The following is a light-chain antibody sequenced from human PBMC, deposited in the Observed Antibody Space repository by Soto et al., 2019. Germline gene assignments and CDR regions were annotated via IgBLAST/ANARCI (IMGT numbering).Light chain of an antibody. V-gene: IGLV2-8*01. CDR1: SSDVGGYNY. CDR2: EVS. J-gene: IGLJ2*01. CDR3: SSYAGSNNHVG. Sequence: QSVLTQPPSASGSPGQSVTISCTGTSSDVGGYNYVSWYQQHPGKAHKLMIYEVSKRPSGVPDRFSGSKSGNTASLTVSGLQAEDEADYYCSSYAGSNNHVGFGGGTKVTVL.